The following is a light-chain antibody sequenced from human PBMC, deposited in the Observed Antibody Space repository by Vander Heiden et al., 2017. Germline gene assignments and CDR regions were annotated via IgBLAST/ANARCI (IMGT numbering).Light chain of an antibody. CDR1: QSLINY. CDR3: QQSYTIPYT. J-gene: IGKJ2*01. CDR2: GAY. V-gene: IGKV1-39*01. Sequence: EIQMTQSPSSLPASVGDRVTLTCRASQSLINYLSWYQQKPGKAPKLLIYGAYNLQSGVPSRFSGSGSGTEFTLTISSLQPEDFATYYCQQSYTIPYTFGQGTRLEIK.